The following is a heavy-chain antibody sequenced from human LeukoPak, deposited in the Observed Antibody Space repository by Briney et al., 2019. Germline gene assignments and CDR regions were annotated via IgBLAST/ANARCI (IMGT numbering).Heavy chain of an antibody. D-gene: IGHD1-26*01. V-gene: IGHV4-39*07. J-gene: IGHJ3*02. CDR1: GGSISSSSYY. CDR2: IYYSGST. Sequence: KPSETLSLTCTVSGGSISSSSYYWGWIRQPPGKGLEWIGSIYYSGSTYYNPSLKSRVTISVDTSKNQFSLKLSSVTAADTAVYYCARVYSGSYYSNDAFDIWGQGTMVTVSS. CDR3: ARVYSGSYYSNDAFDI.